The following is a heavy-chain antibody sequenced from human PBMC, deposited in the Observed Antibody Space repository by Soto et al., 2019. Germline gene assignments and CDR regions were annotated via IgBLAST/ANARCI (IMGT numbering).Heavy chain of an antibody. CDR1: GFTFSSYG. CDR2: IWYDGSNK. D-gene: IGHD6-13*01. V-gene: IGHV3-33*01. CDR3: ARGSSSWYYHYYDYGMDV. J-gene: IGHJ6*02. Sequence: QVQLVESGGGVVQPGRSLRLSCAASGFTFSSYGMHWVRQAPGKGLEWVAVIWYDGSNKYYADSVKGRFTISRDNSKNTLYLQMNSLRAEDTAVYYCARGSSSWYYHYYDYGMDVWGQGTTVTVSS.